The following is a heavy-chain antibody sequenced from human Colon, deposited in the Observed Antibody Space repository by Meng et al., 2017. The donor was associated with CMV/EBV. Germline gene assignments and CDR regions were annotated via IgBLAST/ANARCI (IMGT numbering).Heavy chain of an antibody. CDR2: ISWNSGSI. CDR3: AKVGPGTSVASLDY. Sequence: GGSLRLSCVASGFTFDEYVMHWVRLAPGKGLEWVSAISWNSGSIGYADSVKGRFTISRDNAKNTVYLQMNSLRVEDTAVYSCAKVGPGTSVASLDYWGQGALVTVSS. CDR1: GFTFDEYV. J-gene: IGHJ4*02. D-gene: IGHD3-10*01. V-gene: IGHV3-9*01.